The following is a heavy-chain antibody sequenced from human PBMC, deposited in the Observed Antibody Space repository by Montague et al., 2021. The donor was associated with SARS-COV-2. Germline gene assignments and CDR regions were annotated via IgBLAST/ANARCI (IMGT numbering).Heavy chain of an antibody. Sequence: SETLSLTCAVYGGSFSSYYWCWIWLPPGPGLEWIGYIYYSGSTTSNPSLTIRVTISVDTSKNQFSLKLSSVTAADTAVYYCAREPDYGDYFDYWGQGTLVTVSS. CDR3: AREPDYGDYFDY. D-gene: IGHD4-17*01. CDR2: IYYSGST. V-gene: IGHV4-59*01. J-gene: IGHJ4*02. CDR1: GGSFSSYY.